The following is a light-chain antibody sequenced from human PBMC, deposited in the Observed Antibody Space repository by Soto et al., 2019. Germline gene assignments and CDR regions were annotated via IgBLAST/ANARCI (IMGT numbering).Light chain of an antibody. V-gene: IGKV1-5*03. CDR3: QQYNSWPIT. CDR1: QSISHW. CDR2: KAS. Sequence: DIQMTQSPYTLSASVGDRVTITCRASQSISHWLAWYQQKPGKAPNLLIYKASSLESGVPSRFSGSGSGTEFTLTISSLQPADFATYYCQQYNSWPITFGGGTKVEIK. J-gene: IGKJ4*01.